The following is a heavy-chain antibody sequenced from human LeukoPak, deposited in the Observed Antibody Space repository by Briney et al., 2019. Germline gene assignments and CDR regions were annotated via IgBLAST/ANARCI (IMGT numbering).Heavy chain of an antibody. CDR1: GFTFSSYG. CDR2: IRYDGSNK. Sequence: GGSLRLSCAASGFTFSSYGMHWVRQAPGKGLEWVAFIRYDGSNKYYADSVKGRFTISRDNSKNTLYPQMNSLRAEDTAVYYCAKDFGKGYYFDYWGQGTLVTVSS. J-gene: IGHJ4*02. D-gene: IGHD3-3*01. CDR3: AKDFGKGYYFDY. V-gene: IGHV3-30*02.